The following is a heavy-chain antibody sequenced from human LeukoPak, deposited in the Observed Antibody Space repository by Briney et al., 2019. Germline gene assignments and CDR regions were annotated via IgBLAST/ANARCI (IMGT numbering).Heavy chain of an antibody. CDR2: INHSGST. J-gene: IGHJ4*02. CDR3: ARGGRGYDYFDY. V-gene: IGHV4-34*01. CDR1: GGSFSGYY. D-gene: IGHD3-22*01. Sequence: PSETLSLTCAVYGGSFSGYYWSWIRQPPGKGLEWIGEINHSGSTNYNPSLKSRVTISVDTSKNQFSLKLSSVTAADTAVYYCARGGRGYDYFDYWGQGTLVTVSS.